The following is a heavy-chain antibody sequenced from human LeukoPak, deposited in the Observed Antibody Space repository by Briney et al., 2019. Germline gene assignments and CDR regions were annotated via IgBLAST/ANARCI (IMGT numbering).Heavy chain of an antibody. V-gene: IGHV1-69*13. CDR1: GGTFSSYA. Sequence: SVKVSCKASGGTFSSYAISWVRQAPGQGLEWMGGIIPIFGIANYAQKFQGRVTITADESTSTAYMELSSLRSEDTAVYYCARPVEMATIFDAFDIWGQGTMVTVSS. D-gene: IGHD5-24*01. J-gene: IGHJ3*02. CDR3: ARPVEMATIFDAFDI. CDR2: IIPIFGIA.